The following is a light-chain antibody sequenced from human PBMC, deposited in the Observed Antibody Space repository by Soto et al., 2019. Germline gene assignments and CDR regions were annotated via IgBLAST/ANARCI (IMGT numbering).Light chain of an antibody. CDR3: LQDFKYPRT. V-gene: IGKV1-5*01. CDR1: QSISSW. Sequence: DIQMTQSPSTLSASVGDRVTITFRASQSISSWLAWYQQKPGKAPKLLIYEASTLQSGVPSRFSGSYSGTDFTLTIGSLQPEDFATYYCLQDFKYPRTFGQGTKVDIK. J-gene: IGKJ1*01. CDR2: EAS.